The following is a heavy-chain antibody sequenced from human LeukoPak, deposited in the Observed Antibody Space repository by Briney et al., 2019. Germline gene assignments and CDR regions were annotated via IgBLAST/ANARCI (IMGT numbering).Heavy chain of an antibody. Sequence: GRTLRLSCVASGFSFTSYAVSWVRHAPGKAPEWVSLVYSEGGTHYADSVQGGFITSRDISNNTLYLQMSNLRIEDTGVYRCVRDRAEERAWVEFDLWGQGTVVTVSS. CDR2: VYSEGGT. J-gene: IGHJ5*02. D-gene: IGHD1-1*01. CDR3: VRDRAEERAWVEFDL. V-gene: IGHV3-66*01. CDR1: GFSFTSYA.